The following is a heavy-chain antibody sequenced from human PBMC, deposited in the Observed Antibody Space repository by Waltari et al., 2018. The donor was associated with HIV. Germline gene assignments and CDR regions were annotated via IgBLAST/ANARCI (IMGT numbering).Heavy chain of an antibody. CDR1: GFTFDDFA. CDR2: ISWNSGST. Sequence: EVQLVESGGGLVQPGRSLRLSCAALGFTFDDFALSWVRQRPGKGLEWVSGISWNSGSTGYADSVKGRFTISRDNAKNSLYLQMNSLRAEDTALYYCAKAIAAAGREDAFDIWGQGTMVTVSS. V-gene: IGHV3-9*01. J-gene: IGHJ3*02. CDR3: AKAIAAAGREDAFDI. D-gene: IGHD6-13*01.